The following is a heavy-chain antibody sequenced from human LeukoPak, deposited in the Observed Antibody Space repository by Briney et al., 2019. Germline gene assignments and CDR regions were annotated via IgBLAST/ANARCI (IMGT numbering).Heavy chain of an antibody. CDR1: GGTFSSYA. CDR3: ARGLAVATMASWFDP. V-gene: IGHV1-69*01. D-gene: IGHD5-12*01. Sequence: SVKVSCKASGGTFSSYAISWVRQAPGQGLEWMGGIIPIFGTANYAQKFQGRVTITADESTSTAYMEVSSLRSEDTAVYYCARGLAVATMASWFDPWGQGTLVTVSS. J-gene: IGHJ5*02. CDR2: IIPIFGTA.